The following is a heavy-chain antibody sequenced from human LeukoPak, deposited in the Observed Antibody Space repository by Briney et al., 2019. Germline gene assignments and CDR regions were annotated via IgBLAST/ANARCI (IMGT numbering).Heavy chain of an antibody. V-gene: IGHV4-59*08. J-gene: IGHJ3*02. CDR3: ARQRREDKSAYRPFEI. CDR2: IFDSENT. D-gene: IGHD3-16*01. Sequence: SETPSLTCTVSGDSMTNYHWSWIRQPPGKGLEWIGYIFDSENTKFNPSLASRLTISLDTSKNQFSLNLNSVTAADTAVYYCARQRREDKSAYRPFEIWGQGTMVTVSS. CDR1: GDSMTNYH.